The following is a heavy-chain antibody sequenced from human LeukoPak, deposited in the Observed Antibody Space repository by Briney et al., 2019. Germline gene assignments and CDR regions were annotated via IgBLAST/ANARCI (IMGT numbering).Heavy chain of an antibody. J-gene: IGHJ4*02. D-gene: IGHD3-10*01. Sequence: GSSVKVSCKASGGTFSSYAISWVRQAPGQGLEWMGRIIPIFGTANHAQKFQGRVTITTDESTSTAYMELSSLRSEDTAAYYCASDATMVRGAPHYWGQGTLVTVSS. CDR2: IIPIFGTA. V-gene: IGHV1-69*05. CDR3: ASDATMVRGAPHY. CDR1: GGTFSSYA.